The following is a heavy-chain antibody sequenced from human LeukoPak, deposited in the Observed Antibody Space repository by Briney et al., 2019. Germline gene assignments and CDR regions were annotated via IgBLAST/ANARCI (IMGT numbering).Heavy chain of an antibody. CDR3: ASHYGDYSLSAVYYFDY. Sequence: GESLKISCKGSGYSFTSYWIGWVRQMPGKGLEWMGIIYPGDSDTRYSPSFQGQVTISADKSISTAYLQWSSLKASDTAMYYCASHYGDYSLSAVYYFDYWGQGTLVTVSS. D-gene: IGHD4-17*01. CDR2: IYPGDSDT. J-gene: IGHJ4*02. V-gene: IGHV5-51*01. CDR1: GYSFTSYW.